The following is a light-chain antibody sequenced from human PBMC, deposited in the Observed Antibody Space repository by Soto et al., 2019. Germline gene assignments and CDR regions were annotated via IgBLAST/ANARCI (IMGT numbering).Light chain of an antibody. CDR3: AAWDDSLSGSYV. Sequence: QSVLTQPPSASGTPGQRVTISCSGSSSNIGSNYVYWYQQLPGTAPKLLIYRNNQRPSGVPDRFSGSKSGTSASLAISGLRSDDEADYYCAAWDDSLSGSYVFGPGTKLTVL. CDR2: RNN. V-gene: IGLV1-47*01. CDR1: SSNIGSNY. J-gene: IGLJ1*01.